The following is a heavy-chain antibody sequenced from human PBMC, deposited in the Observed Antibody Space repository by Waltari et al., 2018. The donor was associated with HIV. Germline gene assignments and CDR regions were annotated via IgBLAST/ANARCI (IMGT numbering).Heavy chain of an antibody. Sequence: QVHLQESGPGLVKPSETLSLTCTVSGGSISRVYCSRTRQSPGEGLEWIGYTYESGSTSYNPSLKSRATISVDTSKNQFSLRLHSVTAADTAVYFCARTSYYYDDSGYYRLYYFDYWGQGTLVTVSS. D-gene: IGHD3-22*01. J-gene: IGHJ4*02. CDR1: GGSISRVY. CDR2: TYESGST. CDR3: ARTSYYYDDSGYYRLYYFDY. V-gene: IGHV4-59*01.